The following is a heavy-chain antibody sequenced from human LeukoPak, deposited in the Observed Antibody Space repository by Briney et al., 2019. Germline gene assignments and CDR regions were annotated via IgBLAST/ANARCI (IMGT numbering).Heavy chain of an antibody. D-gene: IGHD6-13*01. Sequence: GGSLRLSCAASGFTFSSYGMSWVRQATGKGLEWVSGIGTAGEIYYPGSVKGRFTISRENAKNSLYLQMNSLRAGDTAVYYCARAAYSSTWYSRYFDLWGRGTLVTVSS. CDR1: GFTFSSYG. CDR2: IGTAGEI. CDR3: ARAAYSSTWYSRYFDL. V-gene: IGHV3-13*01. J-gene: IGHJ2*01.